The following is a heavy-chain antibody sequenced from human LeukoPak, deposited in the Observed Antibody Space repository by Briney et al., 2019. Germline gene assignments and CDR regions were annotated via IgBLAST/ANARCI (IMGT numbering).Heavy chain of an antibody. D-gene: IGHD3-22*01. CDR2: IYSGGST. CDR1: GFTVSSNY. V-gene: IGHV3-66*01. J-gene: IGHJ4*02. Sequence: GGSLRLSCAASGFTVSSNYMSWVRQAPGKGLEWVSVIYSGGSTYYADSVKGRFTISRDNSKNTLYLQMNSLRAEDTAVYYCARNNYYDSSGYRTTAYYFDFWGQGTLVTVSS. CDR3: ARNNYYDSSGYRTTAYYFDF.